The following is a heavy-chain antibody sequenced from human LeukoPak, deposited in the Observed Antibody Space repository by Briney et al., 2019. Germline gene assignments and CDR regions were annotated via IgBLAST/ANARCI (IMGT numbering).Heavy chain of an antibody. V-gene: IGHV3-9*01. CDR2: ISWNSGSI. J-gene: IGHJ4*02. CDR1: VGTFDDYA. Sequence: PGGSLRLSCAGSVGTFDDYAMHWVRQAPGKGLEWVSGISWNSGSIDYAETVKGRFTISRDNAKNSLYLQMNSLRPEDTAFYYCAKGTGRYWTFFDYWGQGTLVTVSS. CDR3: AKGTGRYWTFFDY. D-gene: IGHD1-26*01.